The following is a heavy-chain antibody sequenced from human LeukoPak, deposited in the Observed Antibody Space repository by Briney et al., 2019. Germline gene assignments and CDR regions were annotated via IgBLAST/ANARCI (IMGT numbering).Heavy chain of an antibody. D-gene: IGHD7-27*01. CDR3: ARAPGGDDAFDI. CDR1: GGSFSGYY. V-gene: IGHV4-34*01. J-gene: IGHJ3*02. CDR2: INHSGST. Sequence: SETLSLTCAVYGGSFSGYYWSWIRQPPGKGLEWIGEINHSGSTNYNPSLKSRVTISVDTSKNQFSLQLNSVTPEDTAVYYCARAPGGDDAFDIWGQGTMVTVSS.